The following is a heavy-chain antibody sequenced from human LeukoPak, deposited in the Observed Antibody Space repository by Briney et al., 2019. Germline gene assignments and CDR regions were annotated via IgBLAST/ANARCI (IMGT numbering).Heavy chain of an antibody. D-gene: IGHD6-13*01. Sequence: PSETLSLTCTVSGGSISSGGYYWSWIRQHPGKGLERIGYIYYSGSTYYNPSLKSRVTISVDTSKNQFSLKLSSVTAADTAVYYCARRIAAAGTFDYWGQGTLVTVSS. J-gene: IGHJ4*02. CDR3: ARRIAAAGTFDY. CDR2: IYYSGST. CDR1: GGSISSGGYY. V-gene: IGHV4-31*03.